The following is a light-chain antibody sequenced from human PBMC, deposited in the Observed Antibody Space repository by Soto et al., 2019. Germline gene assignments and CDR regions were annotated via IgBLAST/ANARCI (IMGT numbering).Light chain of an antibody. CDR1: SGHSSYA. J-gene: IGLJ2*01. CDR2: LDSDGSH. CDR3: QTWGTGIHVV. V-gene: IGLV4-69*01. Sequence: QSVLTQSPSASASLGASVKLTCTLSSGHSSYAIAWHQQQPEKGPRYLMNLDSDGSHTQGDAIPDRFSGSSSGAERYLTISSRQSEDEADYYCQTWGTGIHVVFGGGTQLTVL.